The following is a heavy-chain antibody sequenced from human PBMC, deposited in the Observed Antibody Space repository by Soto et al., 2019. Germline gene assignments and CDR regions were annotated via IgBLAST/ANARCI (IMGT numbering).Heavy chain of an antibody. CDR1: GYTFTSCP. V-gene: IGHV1-3*01. CDR2: INAGNANT. CDR3: ARDRYFDSLLDY. D-gene: IGHD3-22*01. Sequence: EASVKVSCKASGYTFTSCPLHWVRQAPGQSLEWVGWINAGNANTQYSEKFQGRVTFTRDTSANTAYMELSSLRSEDTAVYYCARDRYFDSLLDYWGQGTLVTVSS. J-gene: IGHJ4*02.